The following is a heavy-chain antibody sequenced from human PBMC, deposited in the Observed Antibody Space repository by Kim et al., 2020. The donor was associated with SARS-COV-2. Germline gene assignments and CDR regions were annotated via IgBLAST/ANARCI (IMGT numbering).Heavy chain of an antibody. V-gene: IGHV3-30*18. CDR2: ISYDGSNK. CDR3: AKSSFAMVRGSLPY. D-gene: IGHD5-18*01. CDR1: GFTFSSYG. Sequence: GGSLRLSCAASGFTFSSYGMHWVRQAPGKGLEWVAVISYDGSNKYYADSVKGRFTISRDNSKNTLYLQMNSLRAEDTAVYYCAKSSFAMVRGSLPYWGQGTLVTVSS. J-gene: IGHJ4*02.